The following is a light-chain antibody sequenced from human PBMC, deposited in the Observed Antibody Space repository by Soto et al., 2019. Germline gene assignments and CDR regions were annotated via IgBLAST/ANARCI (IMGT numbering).Light chain of an antibody. CDR2: DVA. Sequence: QSVLTQPRSVSGSPGQSVTISCTGTSSDVGNYNYVAWYRQHPGNAPKLMIYDVARRPSGVPDRFSGSKSGNTASLTISGLQAEYEGDYYCCSYAGSYRWVFGGGTKLTVL. J-gene: IGLJ3*02. CDR1: SSDVGNYNY. V-gene: IGLV2-11*01. CDR3: CSYAGSYRWV.